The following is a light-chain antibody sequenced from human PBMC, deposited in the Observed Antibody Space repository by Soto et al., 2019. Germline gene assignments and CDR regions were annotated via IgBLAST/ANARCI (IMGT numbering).Light chain of an antibody. CDR2: SDN. CDR1: SSNIGSNT. V-gene: IGLV1-44*01. Sequence: QSVLTQSPSPSGTPGQRVTISCSGSSSNIGSNTVNWYQHLPGTAPKLLIYSDNQRPSGVPDRFSASKSGTSASLAISGLQSDDEADYYCASWDDSLNGWVFGGGTKVTVL. J-gene: IGLJ3*02. CDR3: ASWDDSLNGWV.